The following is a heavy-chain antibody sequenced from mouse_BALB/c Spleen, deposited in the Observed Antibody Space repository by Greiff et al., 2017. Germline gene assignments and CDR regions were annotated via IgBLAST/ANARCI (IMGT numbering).Heavy chain of an antibody. V-gene: IGHV5-6*01. CDR3: ARLNDGYYVCY. D-gene: IGHD2-3*01. CDR2: ISSGGSYT. Sequence: EVQVVESGGDLVKPGGSLKLSCAASGFTFSSYGMSWVRQTPDKRLEWVATISSGGSYTYYPDSVKGRFTISRDNAKNTLYLQMSSLKSEDTAMYYCARLNDGYYVCYWGQGTTLTVSS. J-gene: IGHJ2*01. CDR1: GFTFSSYG.